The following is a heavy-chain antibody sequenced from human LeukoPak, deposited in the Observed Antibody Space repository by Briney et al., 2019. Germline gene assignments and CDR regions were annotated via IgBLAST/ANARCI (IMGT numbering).Heavy chain of an antibody. V-gene: IGHV3-74*01. D-gene: IGHD5-24*01. J-gene: IGHJ6*03. CDR1: GFTFSSYW. CDR3: ARGTWATLYYYYMDV. CDR2: INSDGSST. Sequence: GGSLRLSCAASGFTFSSYWMHWVRQASGKGLVWVSRINSDGSSTSYADSVKGRFTISRDNAKNTLYLQMNSLRAEDTAVYYCARGTWATLYYYYMDVWGKGTTVTVSS.